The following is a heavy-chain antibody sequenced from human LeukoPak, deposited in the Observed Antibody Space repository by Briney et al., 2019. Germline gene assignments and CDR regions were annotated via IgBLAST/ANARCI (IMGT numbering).Heavy chain of an antibody. CDR1: GFTFSDYY. J-gene: IGHJ3*02. CDR3: ARDRFLGYCSGGSCGAFDI. CDR2: ISSSGSTI. Sequence: PGGSLRLSCAASGFTFSDYYMSWIRQAPGKGLEWVSYISSSGSTIYYADSVKGRFTISRDNAKNPLYLQMNSLRAEDTAVYYCARDRFLGYCSGGSCGAFDIWGQGTMVTVSS. D-gene: IGHD2-15*01. V-gene: IGHV3-11*04.